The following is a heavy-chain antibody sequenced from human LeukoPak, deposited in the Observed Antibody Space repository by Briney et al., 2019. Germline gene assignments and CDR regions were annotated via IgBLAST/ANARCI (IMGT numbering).Heavy chain of an antibody. V-gene: IGHV3-7*01. CDR2: IKQDGSEK. CDR1: TFTFSSYW. Sequence: GGSLRLSCAASTFTFSSYWMTWVRRATGKGLEGVTNIKQDGSEKYYVDSVKGRFTISRDNAKNSLYLQMNSLRAEDTAVYYCARGASYYYYYYMDVWGKGTTVTVSS. CDR3: ARGASYYYYYYMDV. J-gene: IGHJ6*03.